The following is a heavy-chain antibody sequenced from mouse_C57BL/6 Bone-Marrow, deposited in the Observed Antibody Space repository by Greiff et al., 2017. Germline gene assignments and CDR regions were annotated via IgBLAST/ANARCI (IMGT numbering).Heavy chain of an antibody. CDR3: ANDYARSRYYFDY. V-gene: IGHV1-39*01. CDR1: GYSFTDYY. CDR2: INPKNGTT. D-gene: IGHD2-4*01. J-gene: IGHJ2*01. Sequence: EVQLQQSGPELVKPGASVKISCKASGYSFTDYYMNWVKQSTGKSLEWIGVINPKNGTTSYNQKFKGKATLTVDQSSSTAYMQLNSLTSEDSAVYSCANDYARSRYYFDYWGQGTTLTVSS.